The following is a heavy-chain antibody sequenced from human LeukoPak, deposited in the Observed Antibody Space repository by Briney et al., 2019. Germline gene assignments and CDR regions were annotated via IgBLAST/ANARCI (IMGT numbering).Heavy chain of an antibody. J-gene: IGHJ3*02. CDR1: GFTFSDHY. Sequence: GGSLRLSCAASGFTFSDHYMDWVRQTPGMGLEWVGRARDKANSYTTEYAASVKGRFTISSDDSKNSLYLQMNSLKTEDTAVYYCARVGPPRSDAFDIWGQGTMVTVSS. CDR2: ARDKANSYTT. CDR3: ARVGPPRSDAFDI. V-gene: IGHV3-72*01.